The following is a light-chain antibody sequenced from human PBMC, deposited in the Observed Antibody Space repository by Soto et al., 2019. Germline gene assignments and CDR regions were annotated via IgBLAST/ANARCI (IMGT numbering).Light chain of an antibody. CDR2: WAS. V-gene: IGKV4-1*01. J-gene: IGKJ2*01. CDR3: QQYDSTPHT. CDR1: QTVLYSSNNKNY. Sequence: DIVMTQSPDSLAVSLGERATINCKSSQTVLYSSNNKNYLAWYLQKPGQPPKLLIYWASTRESGVPDRFSGSGSGTDFTLTISSLQAEDVALYYCQQYDSTPHTFGQGTKLEIK.